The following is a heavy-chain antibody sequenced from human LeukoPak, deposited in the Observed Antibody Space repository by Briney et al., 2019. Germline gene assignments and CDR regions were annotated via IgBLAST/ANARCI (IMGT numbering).Heavy chain of an antibody. J-gene: IGHJ6*04. Sequence: SGTLSLTCAVYGGSFSGYYWNWIRQPPGKGLEWIGEINHSGSTNYNPSLKSQVTISIDTPKNQFSLKLSSVTAADTAVYYCARGPLKGLRDVWGKGTTVTVSS. V-gene: IGHV4-34*01. CDR1: GGSFSGYY. CDR3: ARGPLKGLRDV. CDR2: INHSGST.